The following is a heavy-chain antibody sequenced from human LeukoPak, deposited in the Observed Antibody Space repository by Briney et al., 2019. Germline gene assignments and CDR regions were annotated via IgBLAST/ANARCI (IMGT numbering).Heavy chain of an antibody. CDR3: AKEYYGSGNYYDY. J-gene: IGHJ4*02. V-gene: IGHV3-30*02. D-gene: IGHD3-10*01. CDR1: GFTFSSYG. CDR2: IRYDGSNK. Sequence: PGGSLRLSCAASGFTFSSYGMHWVRQAPGKGLEWVAFIRYDGSNKYYADSVKGRFTISRDNSKNTLYLEMNSLRAVDTGVYYCAKEYYGSGNYYDYWGQGTLVTVSS.